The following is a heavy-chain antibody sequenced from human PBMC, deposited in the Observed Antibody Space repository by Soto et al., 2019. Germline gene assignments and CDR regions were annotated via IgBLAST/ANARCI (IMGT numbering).Heavy chain of an antibody. J-gene: IGHJ4*02. Sequence: QVQLVQSGAEVKKPGASVKVSCKGLGYNFIKYGINWARQAPGQGLERMGWISPYSGYTHSAQKFQGRLTLTTDTAATTAYMELRSLRSADTALYYCTREAIVVIPAAQPSHFDSWGQGTLVTVSS. V-gene: IGHV1-18*01. D-gene: IGHD2-2*01. CDR2: ISPYSGYT. CDR1: GYNFIKYG. CDR3: TREAIVVIPAAQPSHFDS.